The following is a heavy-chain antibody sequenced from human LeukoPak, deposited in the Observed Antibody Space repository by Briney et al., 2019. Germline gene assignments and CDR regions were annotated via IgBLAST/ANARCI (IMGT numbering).Heavy chain of an antibody. V-gene: IGHV4-39*07. D-gene: IGHD6-13*01. J-gene: IGHJ6*03. CDR2: INHSGST. Sequence: SETLPLTCTVSGGSISSTNYYWGWIRQPPGKGLEWIGEINHSGSTNYNPSLKSRVTISVDTSKNQFSLKLSSVTAADTAVYYCARGLSYSSSWYKNYYYYMDVWGKGTTVTVSS. CDR3: ARGLSYSSSWYKNYYYYMDV. CDR1: GGSISSTNYY.